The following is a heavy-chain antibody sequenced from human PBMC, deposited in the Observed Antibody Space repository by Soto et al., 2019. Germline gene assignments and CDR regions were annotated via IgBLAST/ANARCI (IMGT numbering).Heavy chain of an antibody. V-gene: IGHV5-10-1*01. CDR3: ASRSSSSYYYYGMDV. Sequence: RGESLKISCKGSGYSFTSYWISWVRQMPGKGLEWMGRIDPSDSYTNYSPSFQGHVTISADKSISTAYLQWSSLKASDTAMYYCASRSSSSYYYYGMDVWGQGTTVTVSS. CDR1: GYSFTSYW. D-gene: IGHD6-6*01. J-gene: IGHJ6*02. CDR2: IDPSDSYT.